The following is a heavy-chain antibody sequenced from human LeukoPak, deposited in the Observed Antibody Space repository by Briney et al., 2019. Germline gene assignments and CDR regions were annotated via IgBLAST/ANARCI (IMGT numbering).Heavy chain of an antibody. CDR2: ISSSGATI. V-gene: IGHV3-48*03. CDR1: GFTFSTYE. D-gene: IGHD6-19*01. CDR3: ARGTYSSGWYHY. Sequence: PGGSLRLSCAASGFTFSTYEMTWVRQAPGKGLDWVSYISSSGATIYYADSVKGRFTISRDNANNSLYLQMNTLRAEDTAVYYCARGTYSSGWYHYWGQGTLVTVSS. J-gene: IGHJ4*02.